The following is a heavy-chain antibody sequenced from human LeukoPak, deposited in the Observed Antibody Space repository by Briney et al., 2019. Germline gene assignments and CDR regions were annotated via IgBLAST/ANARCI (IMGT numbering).Heavy chain of an antibody. Sequence: GGSLRLSCAASGFTFSSYAMHWVRQAPGKGLEYVSAISSNGGSTYYANSVKGRFIISRDNSKNTLYLQMGSLRAEDAAVYYCARERSSGYNDAFDIWGQGTMVTVSS. CDR3: ARERSSGYNDAFDI. CDR2: ISSNGGST. J-gene: IGHJ3*02. CDR1: GFTFSSYA. V-gene: IGHV3-64*01. D-gene: IGHD3-22*01.